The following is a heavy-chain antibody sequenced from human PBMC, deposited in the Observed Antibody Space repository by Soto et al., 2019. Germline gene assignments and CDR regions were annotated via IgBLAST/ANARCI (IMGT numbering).Heavy chain of an antibody. D-gene: IGHD1-26*01. V-gene: IGHV1-18*01. Sequence: QVQLVQSGAEVKKAGASVKVSCKASGYTFTRYGFSWVRQAPGQGLEWMGWISAHNGNTNYPQKFQGRVTMTTDTSTSTVYMELRSLRSDDTAGYYCARDPWMGGTYNGMDLWGQGTTVTVSS. CDR3: ARDPWMGGTYNGMDL. J-gene: IGHJ6*02. CDR2: ISAHNGNT. CDR1: GYTFTRYG.